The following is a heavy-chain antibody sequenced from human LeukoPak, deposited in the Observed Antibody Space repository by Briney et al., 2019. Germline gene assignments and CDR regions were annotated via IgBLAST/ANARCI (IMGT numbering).Heavy chain of an antibody. D-gene: IGHD2-2*01. J-gene: IGHJ3*02. CDR1: GDSISSGGYY. CDR3: ARLNCSSTSCDAFDI. CDR2: IYYSGST. Sequence: SETLSLTCNVSGDSISSGGYYWSWIRQHPGKGLEWIGYIYYSGSTYYNPSLKSRVTISVDTSKNQFSLKLSSVTAADTAVYYCARLNCSSTSCDAFDIWGQGTMVTVSS. V-gene: IGHV4-31*03.